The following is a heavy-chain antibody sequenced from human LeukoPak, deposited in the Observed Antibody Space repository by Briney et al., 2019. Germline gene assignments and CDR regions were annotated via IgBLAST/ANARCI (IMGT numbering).Heavy chain of an antibody. CDR1: GGSFSGYY. CDR2: INHSGST. J-gene: IGHJ5*02. Sequence: TSETLSLTCAVYGGSFSGYYWSWIRQPPGKGLEWIGEINHSGSTNYNPSLKSRVTISVDTSKNQFSLKLSSVTAADTAVYYCARGGHLLWFGELSSRFDPWGQGTLVTVSS. CDR3: ARGGHLLWFGELSSRFDP. V-gene: IGHV4-34*01. D-gene: IGHD3-10*01.